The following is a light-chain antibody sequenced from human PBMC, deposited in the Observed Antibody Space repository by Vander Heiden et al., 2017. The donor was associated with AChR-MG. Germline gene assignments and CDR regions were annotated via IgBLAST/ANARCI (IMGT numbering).Light chain of an antibody. CDR2: AAS. CDR3: QQYGSSPRT. CDR1: QSVTSSY. V-gene: IGKV3-20*01. J-gene: IGKJ1*01. Sequence: EIVLPPSPGTLSLSPGERATPSCRASQSVTSSYLAWYQQKPGQAPRLLIYAASSRATGIPDRFSGSGSGTDFTLTISRLEPEDFAVYYCQQYGSSPRTFGQGTKVEIK.